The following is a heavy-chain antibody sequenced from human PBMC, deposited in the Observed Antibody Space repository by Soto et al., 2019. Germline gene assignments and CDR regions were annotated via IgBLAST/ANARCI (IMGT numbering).Heavy chain of an antibody. CDR3: AREVQVHTPAFVY. D-gene: IGHD3-10*01. V-gene: IGHV1-69*19. CDR1: GGTFNTYA. J-gene: IGHJ4*02. CDR2: ISPMFGAA. Sequence: QVQLVQSGAELKKPGSSVKVSCQSSGGTFNTYAMNWVRQAPGQGPEWMGDISPMFGAANYAPKFQGRVTITADESTGTSYMHSSSLTSEDTALYFCAREVQVHTPAFVYWGQGTLVTVSS.